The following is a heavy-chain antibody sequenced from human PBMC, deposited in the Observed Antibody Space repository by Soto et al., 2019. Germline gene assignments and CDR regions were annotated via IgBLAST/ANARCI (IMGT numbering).Heavy chain of an antibody. D-gene: IGHD6-6*01. CDR2: ISAYNGNT. CDR3: ARDTTPTSSSSSPYYYYYYGMYV. J-gene: IGHJ6*02. Sequence: QVQLVQSGAEVKKPGASVKVSCKASGYTFTSYGISWVRQAPGHGLEWMGWISAYNGNTNYAQKLQGRVTMTTDTSTSTGYMELRSLRSDDTAVDYCARDTTPTSSSSSPYYYYYYGMYVWGQGTTVTVSS. V-gene: IGHV1-18*04. CDR1: GYTFTSYG.